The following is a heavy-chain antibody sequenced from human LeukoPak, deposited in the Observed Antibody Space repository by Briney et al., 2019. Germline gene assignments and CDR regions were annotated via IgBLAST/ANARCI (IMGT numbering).Heavy chain of an antibody. CDR3: ARISLWFGVLSPSTLFDY. J-gene: IGHJ4*02. D-gene: IGHD3-10*01. CDR1: GGSISSSSYY. CDR2: INHSGST. V-gene: IGHV4-39*07. Sequence: SETLSLTCTVSGGSISSSSYYWSWIRQPPGKGLEWIGEINHSGSTNYNPSLKSRVTISVDTSKNQFSLKLSSVTAADTAVYYCARISLWFGVLSPSTLFDYWGQGTLVTVSS.